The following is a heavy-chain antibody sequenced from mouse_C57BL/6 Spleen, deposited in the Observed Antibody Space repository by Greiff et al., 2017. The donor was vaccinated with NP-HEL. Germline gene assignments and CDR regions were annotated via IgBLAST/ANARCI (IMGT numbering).Heavy chain of an antibody. J-gene: IGHJ1*03. D-gene: IGHD1-1*01. CDR2: IRLKSDNYAT. CDR3: TRFSYGSSSDV. V-gene: IGHV6-3*01. Sequence: EVQVEESGGGLVQPGGSMKLSCVASGFTFSNYWMNWVRQSPEKGLEWVAQIRLKSDNYATHYAESVKGRFTISRDDSKSSVYLQMNNLRAEDTGIYYCTRFSYGSSSDVWGTGTTVTVSS. CDR1: GFTFSNYW.